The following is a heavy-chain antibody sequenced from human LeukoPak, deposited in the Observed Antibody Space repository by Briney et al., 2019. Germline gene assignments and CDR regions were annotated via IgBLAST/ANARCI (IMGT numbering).Heavy chain of an antibody. D-gene: IGHD6-19*01. CDR2: IYYSGST. V-gene: IGHV4-59*08. CDR1: GGSISSYY. Sequence: SETLSLTCTVSGGSISSYYWSWIRQPPGKGLEWIGYIYYSGSTNYDPSLKSRVTIPVDTSKNQFSLKLSSVTAADTAVYYCARGVAGTAHFDYWGQGTLVTVSS. J-gene: IGHJ4*02. CDR3: ARGVAGTAHFDY.